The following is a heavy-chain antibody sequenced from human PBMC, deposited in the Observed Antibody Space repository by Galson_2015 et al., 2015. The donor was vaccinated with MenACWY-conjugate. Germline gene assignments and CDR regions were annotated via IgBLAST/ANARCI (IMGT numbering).Heavy chain of an antibody. CDR1: GFTFRRFG. Sequence: RLSCAASGFTFRRFGMNWVRQAPGKGLEWMAVISYDGSNESYADSVKGRFTISRDNSKNTLYLQMNSLRADDTAVYYCAKDWSVPYSTISYYFYMDVWGKGTTVTVSS. CDR2: ISYDGSNE. J-gene: IGHJ6*03. V-gene: IGHV3-30*18. D-gene: IGHD6-13*01. CDR3: AKDWSVPYSTISYYFYMDV.